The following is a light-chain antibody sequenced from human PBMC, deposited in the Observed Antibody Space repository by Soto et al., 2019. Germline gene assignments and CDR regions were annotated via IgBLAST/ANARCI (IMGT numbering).Light chain of an antibody. CDR1: HSVSSSY. Sequence: EIVLTQSPGTLSLSPGERATLSCRASHSVSSSYLAWYQQKPGQAPRLLIYGASSRATGIPDRFRGSGSGTDCTLSISRLEPEDFAVYYCQQYGGSPPITVGQGTRLEIK. CDR2: GAS. CDR3: QQYGGSPPIT. J-gene: IGKJ5*01. V-gene: IGKV3-20*01.